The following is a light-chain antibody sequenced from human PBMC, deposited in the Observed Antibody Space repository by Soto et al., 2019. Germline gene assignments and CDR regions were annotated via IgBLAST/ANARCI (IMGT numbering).Light chain of an antibody. V-gene: IGLV1-40*01. CDR1: SSNIGAGYN. CDR3: QSYGSSRSGWG. CDR2: GNS. J-gene: IGLJ3*02. Sequence: QTVVTQPPSVSGAPGQRVTISCTGSSSNIGAGYNVHWYQQLPGTAPKLLIFGNSNRPSGVPDRFSGSKSGTSASLAITGLRAEDEADYSCQSYGSSRSGWGFGGGTKLTVL.